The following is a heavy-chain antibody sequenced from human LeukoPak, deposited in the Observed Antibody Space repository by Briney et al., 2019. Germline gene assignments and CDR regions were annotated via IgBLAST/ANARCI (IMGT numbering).Heavy chain of an antibody. J-gene: IGHJ4*02. D-gene: IGHD3-22*01. Sequence: EGSLRLSCAASGFTFTTYGMNWLRQAPGKGLEWVSYLSGRSNSIYYAESVKGRFTISRDNAKNSLYLQMNSLRDEDTAVYYCARDFRYHDSSGYYSFDYWGQGILVTVSS. CDR1: GFTFTTYG. V-gene: IGHV3-48*02. CDR2: LSGRSNSI. CDR3: ARDFRYHDSSGYYSFDY.